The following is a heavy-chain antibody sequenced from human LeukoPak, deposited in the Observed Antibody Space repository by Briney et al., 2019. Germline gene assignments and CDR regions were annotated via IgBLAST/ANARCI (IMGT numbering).Heavy chain of an antibody. D-gene: IGHD5-18*01. V-gene: IGHV1-46*01. J-gene: IGHJ4*02. CDR2: INPSGGST. CDR1: GYTFTSYN. Sequence: GASVKVSCKAFGYTFTSYNMHWVRQAPGQGLGWMGIINPSGGSTSYAQKFQDRVTMTRDTSTSTVYMELSSLRAEDTAVYYCARSTYSYDQFDYWGQGTLVTVSS. CDR3: ARSTYSYDQFDY.